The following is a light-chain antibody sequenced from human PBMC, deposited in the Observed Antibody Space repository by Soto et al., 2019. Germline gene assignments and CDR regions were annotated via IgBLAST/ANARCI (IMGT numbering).Light chain of an antibody. CDR1: SSDVGGYNY. V-gene: IGLV2-14*01. CDR2: EVS. Sequence: QSALTQPASVSGSPGQSITISCTGTSSDVGGYNYVSWYQQHPGKAPKLMIYEVSNRPSGVSNRFSGSKFGNTASLTISGLQAEDEADYYCSSSPTTSTWVFGGGTKLTVL. J-gene: IGLJ3*02. CDR3: SSSPTTSTWV.